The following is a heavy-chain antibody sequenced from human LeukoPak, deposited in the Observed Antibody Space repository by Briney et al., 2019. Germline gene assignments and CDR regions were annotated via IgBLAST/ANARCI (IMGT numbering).Heavy chain of an antibody. V-gene: IGHV4-39*07. Sequence: PSETLSLTCTVSGGSISSSRYYWGWIRQPPGKGLDWIGGIYYTGSTNYNPSLKSRVTISVDTSKNQFSLKLSSVTAANTAVYFCARGPYSYDSSGAFDIWGQGTMVTVSS. J-gene: IGHJ3*02. CDR1: GGSISSSRYY. CDR2: IYYTGST. CDR3: ARGPYSYDSSGAFDI. D-gene: IGHD3-22*01.